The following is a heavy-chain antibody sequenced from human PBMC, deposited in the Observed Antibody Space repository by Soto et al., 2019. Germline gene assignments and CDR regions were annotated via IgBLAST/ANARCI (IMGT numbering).Heavy chain of an antibody. D-gene: IGHD6-13*01. Sequence: EVQLLESGGGLVQPGGSLRLSCAASGFTFSSYAMSWVRQAPGKGLEWVSAISGSGGSTYYADSVKGRFTIYRDNSENTQYLQMNSLRVEDTAVYYCAKGRSSSNPIPYDYWGQGTLVTVSS. CDR2: ISGSGGST. V-gene: IGHV3-23*01. J-gene: IGHJ4*02. CDR3: AKGRSSSNPIPYDY. CDR1: GFTFSSYA.